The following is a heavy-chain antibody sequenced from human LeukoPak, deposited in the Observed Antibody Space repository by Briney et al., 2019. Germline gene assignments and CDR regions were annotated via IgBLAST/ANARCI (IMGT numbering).Heavy chain of an antibody. D-gene: IGHD3-10*01. V-gene: IGHV4-59*01. J-gene: IGHJ6*02. Sequence: PETLSLTCTVSGGSISSYYWSWIRQPPGKGLEWIGYIYYSGSTNYNPSLKSRVTISVDTSKNQFSLKLSSVTAADTAVYYCAREGTGMDVWGQGTTVTVSS. CDR2: IYYSGST. CDR3: AREGTGMDV. CDR1: GGSISSYY.